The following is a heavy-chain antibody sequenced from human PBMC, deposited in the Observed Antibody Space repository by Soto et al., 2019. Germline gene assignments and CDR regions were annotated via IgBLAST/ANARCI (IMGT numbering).Heavy chain of an antibody. J-gene: IGHJ5*02. D-gene: IGHD4-4*01. V-gene: IGHV3-23*01. Sequence: QILESGGSLVQPGGSLRLSCVAAGFTFSSAAMNWVRQAPGKGLEWVSIISDTGTRTHYADSVKGRFTISRDNSKNTLYLDMNSLRAEDTAVYYCAKSLDIHYKNWFDLWGQGTLVTVSS. CDR1: GFTFSSAA. CDR3: AKSLDIHYKNWFDL. CDR2: ISDTGTRT.